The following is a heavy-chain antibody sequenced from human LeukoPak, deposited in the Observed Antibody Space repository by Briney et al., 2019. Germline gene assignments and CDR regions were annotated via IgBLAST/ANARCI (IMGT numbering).Heavy chain of an antibody. D-gene: IGHD4-17*01. CDR1: GFTFSSYG. J-gene: IGHJ4*02. CDR2: ISGSGGST. Sequence: GGSLRLSCAASGFTFSSYGMSWVRQAPGKGLEWVSGISGSGGSTYYADSVKGRFTISRDNSKETLYLQMNSLRAEDTAVYYRAKGTVTRPFDYWGQGTLVTVSS. CDR3: AKGTVTRPFDY. V-gene: IGHV3-23*01.